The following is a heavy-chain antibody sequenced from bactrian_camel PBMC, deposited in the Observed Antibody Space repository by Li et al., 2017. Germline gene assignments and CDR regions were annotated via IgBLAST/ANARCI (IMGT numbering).Heavy chain of an antibody. CDR1: GVTYSRYC. CDR2: ISADGIFA. J-gene: IGHJ4*01. V-gene: IGHV3S6*01. D-gene: IGHD4*01. CDR3: AADPMFITFRATPTFCPSSGGGY. Sequence: HVQLVESGGGSIQAGGSLRLSCAASGVTYSRYCLGWFRQAPTKEREWVAHISADGIFAYYADSLKGRFTISQDNGADITYLQMNDLNPEDTAMYYCAADPMFITFRATPTFCPSSGGGYWGQGTQVTVS.